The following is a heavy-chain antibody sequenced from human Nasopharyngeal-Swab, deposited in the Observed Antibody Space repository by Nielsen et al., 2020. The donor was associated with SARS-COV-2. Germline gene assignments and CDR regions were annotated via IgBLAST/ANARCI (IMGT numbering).Heavy chain of an antibody. Sequence: GGSLRLSCAASGFTFSKYAMNWVRQAPGKGLDWVSGISETGGTIYYTDSVKGRFTISRDNSKNTLYLQMNSLRAEDTVVYYCAKDFEGTAFGDYWGQGTLVTVSS. CDR2: ISETGGTI. D-gene: IGHD5-18*01. V-gene: IGHV3-23*01. J-gene: IGHJ4*02. CDR3: AKDFEGTAFGDY. CDR1: GFTFSKYA.